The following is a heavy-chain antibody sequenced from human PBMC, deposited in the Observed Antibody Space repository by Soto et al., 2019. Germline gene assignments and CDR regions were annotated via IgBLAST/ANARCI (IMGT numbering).Heavy chain of an antibody. CDR1: GGSISSYY. CDR2: IYYSGST. V-gene: IGHV4-59*01. CDR3: AREYGDYVAYFDY. D-gene: IGHD4-17*01. Sequence: TSETLSLTCTVSGGSISSYYCSWIRQPPGKGLEWIGYIYYSGSTNYNPSLKSRVTISVDTSKNQFSLKLSSVTAADTAVYYCAREYGDYVAYFDYWGQGTLVTVSS. J-gene: IGHJ4*02.